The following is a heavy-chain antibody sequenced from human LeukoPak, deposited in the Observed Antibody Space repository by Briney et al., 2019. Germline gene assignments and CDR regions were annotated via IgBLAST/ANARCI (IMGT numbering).Heavy chain of an antibody. D-gene: IGHD5-18*01. CDR2: INPNSGGT. Sequence: ASVKVSCKASGYTFTGYYMHWVRQAPGQGLEWMGWINPNSGGTNYAQKFQGRVTMTRDTSISTAYMELSRLRSDDTAVYYCARSHPAMVRMRLDYWGQGTLVTVSS. CDR1: GYTFTGYY. CDR3: ARSHPAMVRMRLDY. V-gene: IGHV1-2*02. J-gene: IGHJ4*02.